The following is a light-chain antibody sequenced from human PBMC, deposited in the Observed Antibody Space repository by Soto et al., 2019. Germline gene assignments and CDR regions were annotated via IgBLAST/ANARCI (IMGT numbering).Light chain of an antibody. V-gene: IGLV2-14*03. Sequence: QSALTQPASVSGSPGQSITISCTGTNSDIGGYNYVSWYQQHPGKAPKLMIYDVSNRPSGVSYRFSGSKSGNTASLTISGLQAEDEADYCYSSYTSRSTLGVFGGGTKLTVL. CDR3: SSYTSRSTLGV. CDR2: DVS. CDR1: NSDIGGYNY. J-gene: IGLJ2*01.